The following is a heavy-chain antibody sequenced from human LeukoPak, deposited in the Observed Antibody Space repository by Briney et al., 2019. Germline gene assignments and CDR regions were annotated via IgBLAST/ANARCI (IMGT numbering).Heavy chain of an antibody. CDR2: SSSYNGNT. Sequence: ASVKVSCKASGYTFTTYGISWVRQAPGQGLEWMGWSSSYNGNTNYAQKLQGRVTMTTDTSTSTAYMELRSMRSDDTAVYYCARGVAARPGHTNWFDPWGQGTLVTVSS. CDR3: ARGVAARPGHTNWFDP. V-gene: IGHV1-18*01. CDR1: GYTFTTYG. J-gene: IGHJ5*02. D-gene: IGHD6-6*01.